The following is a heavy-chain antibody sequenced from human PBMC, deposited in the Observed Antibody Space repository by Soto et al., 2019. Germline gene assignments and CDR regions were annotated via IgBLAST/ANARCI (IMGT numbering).Heavy chain of an antibody. CDR1: GGSISRYY. V-gene: IGHV4-59*01. CDR3: ARDLWGYCGTDCYPLDV. Sequence: QVRLQESGPGLVKPSETLSLTCTVSGGSISRYYWSWIRQPPGKGLEWIGYLYNAGSTIYNPSLKRPVTISVYVSQNQCSLNQNHVTAADTAVYYCARDLWGYCGTDCYPLDVWGQGTTVTVSS. J-gene: IGHJ6*02. D-gene: IGHD2-21*02. CDR2: LYNAGST.